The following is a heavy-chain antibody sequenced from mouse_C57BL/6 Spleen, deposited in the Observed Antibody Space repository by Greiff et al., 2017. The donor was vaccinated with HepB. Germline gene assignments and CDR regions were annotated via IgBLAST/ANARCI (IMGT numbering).Heavy chain of an antibody. D-gene: IGHD2-1*01. CDR1: GFTFSSYA. Sequence: EVKLQESGGGLVKPGGSLKLSCAASGFTFSSYAMSWVRQTPEKRLEWVATISDGGSYTYYPDNVKGRFTISRDNAKNNLYLQMSHLKSEDTAMYYCARGGIYPGYDYWGQGTSVTVSS. CDR2: ISDGGSYT. CDR3: ARGGIYPGYDY. J-gene: IGHJ4*01. V-gene: IGHV5-4*03.